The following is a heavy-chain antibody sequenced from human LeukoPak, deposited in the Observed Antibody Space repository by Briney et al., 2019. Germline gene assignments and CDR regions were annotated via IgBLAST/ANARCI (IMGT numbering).Heavy chain of an antibody. D-gene: IGHD4-11*01. J-gene: IGHJ6*02. CDR3: ARLAGTTGRYYYYGMDV. CDR2: IYTSGST. Sequence: PSETLSLTCTVSGGSISSYYWSGIRQPAGKGLEWIGRIYTSGSTNYNPSLKSRVTMSVDTSKNQFSLKLSSVTAADTAVYYCARLAGTTGRYYYYGMDVWGQGTTVTVSS. CDR1: GGSISSYY. V-gene: IGHV4-4*07.